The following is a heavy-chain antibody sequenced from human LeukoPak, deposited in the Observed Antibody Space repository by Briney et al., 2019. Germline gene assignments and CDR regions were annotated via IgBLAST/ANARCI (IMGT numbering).Heavy chain of an antibody. CDR1: GFTFSSYG. CDR2: IRYDGSNK. D-gene: IGHD2-15*01. CDR3: GPPRYSYFDY. J-gene: IGHJ4*02. V-gene: IGHV3-30*02. Sequence: GGSLRLSCAASGFTFSSYGMHWVRQAPGKGLEWVAFIRYDGSNKYYADSVKGRFTISRDNSKNTLYLQMNSLRAEDTAVYYCGPPRYSYFDYWGQGTLVTVSS.